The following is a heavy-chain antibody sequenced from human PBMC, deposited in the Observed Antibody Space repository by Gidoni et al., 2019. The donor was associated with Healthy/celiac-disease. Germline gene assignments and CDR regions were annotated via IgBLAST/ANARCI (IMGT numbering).Heavy chain of an antibody. V-gene: IGHV3-23*01. Sequence: EVQLLESGGGLVQPGGSLRLSCAASGFPFSSYAMSWVRQAPGKGLEWVSAISGSGGSTYYADSVKGRFTISRDNSKNTLYLQMNSLRAEDTAVYYCAKSPMRDIVVVPAARRIDYWGQGTLVTVSS. D-gene: IGHD2-2*01. CDR2: ISGSGGST. CDR3: AKSPMRDIVVVPAARRIDY. J-gene: IGHJ4*02. CDR1: GFPFSSYA.